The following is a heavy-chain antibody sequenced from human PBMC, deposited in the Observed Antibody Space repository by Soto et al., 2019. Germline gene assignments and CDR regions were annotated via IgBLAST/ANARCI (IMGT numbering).Heavy chain of an antibody. J-gene: IGHJ4*02. D-gene: IGHD5-18*01. CDR1: GGSVSSGDFY. Sequence: KPSETLSLTCTVSGGSVSSGDFYWSWIRQPPGKGLEWIGYIYYSGSTYYNPSLKSRVTISVDTSKNQFSLKLSSVTAADTAVYYCARGGYSYGYVFDYWGQGTLVTVSS. CDR2: IYYSGST. V-gene: IGHV4-30-4*01. CDR3: ARGGYSYGYVFDY.